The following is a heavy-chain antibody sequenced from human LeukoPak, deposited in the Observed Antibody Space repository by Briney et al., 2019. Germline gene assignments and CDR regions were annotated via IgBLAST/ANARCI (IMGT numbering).Heavy chain of an antibody. Sequence: GGSLRLSCTASGFTVSSNYMSWVRQAPGKGLEWVSVIYSGGSTYYADSVKGRFTISRDNSKNTLYLQMNSLRAEDTAVYYCAKPREYSGYFDYWGQGTLVTVSS. J-gene: IGHJ4*02. V-gene: IGHV3-66*04. CDR3: AKPREYSGYFDY. D-gene: IGHD5-12*01. CDR2: IYSGGST. CDR1: GFTVSSNY.